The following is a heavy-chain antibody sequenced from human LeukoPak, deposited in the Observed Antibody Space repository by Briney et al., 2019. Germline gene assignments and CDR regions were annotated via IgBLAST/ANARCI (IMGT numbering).Heavy chain of an antibody. CDR3: ANLPLCRTTSCDAFDI. J-gene: IGHJ3*02. CDR1: GFTFSSYG. V-gene: IGHV3-30*18. Sequence: QPGGSLRLSCAASGFTFSSYGMHWVRQAPGKGLEWVAVISYDGSNKYYADSVKGRFTISRDNSKNTLYLQMNSLRAEDTAVYYRANLPLCRTTSCDAFDIWGQGTMVTVSS. D-gene: IGHD2-2*01. CDR2: ISYDGSNK.